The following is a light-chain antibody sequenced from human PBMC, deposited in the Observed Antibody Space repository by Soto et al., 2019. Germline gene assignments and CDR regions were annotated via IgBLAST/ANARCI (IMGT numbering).Light chain of an antibody. V-gene: IGKV3-11*01. CDR2: DAS. CDR1: QSVSSY. J-gene: IGKJ4*01. Sequence: EIVLTQSPATLSLSPRERATLSCRASQSVSSYLAWYQQKPDQAPRLLIYDASNRATGIPARFSGSGSGTDFTLTISSLEPEDFAVYYCQQRSNWPLTFGGGTKVEIK. CDR3: QQRSNWPLT.